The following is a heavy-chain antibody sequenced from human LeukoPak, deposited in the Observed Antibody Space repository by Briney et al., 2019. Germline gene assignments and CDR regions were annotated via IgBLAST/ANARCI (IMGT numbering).Heavy chain of an antibody. J-gene: IGHJ4*02. CDR1: GFRFTTYW. Sequence: GESLKISWQGFGFRFTTYWIGWVRPVPGKGLEWMGLSNPGNSDTRYSPSFQGQVTISADKPISTAYLQWSSLRASGTAMFYCVRGRHGYNYDFWGQGTLVTGSS. V-gene: IGHV5-51*04. D-gene: IGHD5-24*01. CDR3: VRGRHGYNYDF. CDR2: SNPGNSDT.